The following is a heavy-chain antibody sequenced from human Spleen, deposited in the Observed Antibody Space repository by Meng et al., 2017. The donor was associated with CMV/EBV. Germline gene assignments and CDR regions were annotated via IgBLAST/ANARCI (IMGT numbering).Heavy chain of an antibody. CDR1: GFSFSSYS. J-gene: IGHJ4*02. D-gene: IGHD3-10*01. CDR2: ISGNSRYI. V-gene: IGHV3-21*01. Sequence: GESLKISCAASGFSFSSYSMNWVRQAPGKGLEWVSSISGNSRYIFYADSMKGRFTISRDNAKNSLYLHMNSLRAEDTAVYYCARARITMVRGDFDYWGQGTLVTVSS. CDR3: ARARITMVRGDFDY.